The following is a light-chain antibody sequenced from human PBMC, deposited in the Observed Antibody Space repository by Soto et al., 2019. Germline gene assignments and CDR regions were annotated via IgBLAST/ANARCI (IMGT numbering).Light chain of an antibody. CDR2: AAT. CDR3: QQSDTIPWT. V-gene: IGKV1-39*01. CDR1: QRISTY. Sequence: DIRMTQSPSSLSASVGDRVTITCRASQRISTYLNWYQRKPGKPPKLLIYAATFLQSGVPSRFSGSGSGTDFTLTISSLDSEDFATYYCQQSDTIPWTFGQGTKVEIK. J-gene: IGKJ1*01.